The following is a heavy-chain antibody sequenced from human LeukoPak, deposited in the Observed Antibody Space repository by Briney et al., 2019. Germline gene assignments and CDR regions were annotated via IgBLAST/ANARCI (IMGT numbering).Heavy chain of an antibody. CDR3: VKVKDYGDYVHWFHP. CDR2: IYYSGST. Sequence: SETLCLTCAVSGSSISSYYWSWIRQPPGKGLEWIGYIYYSGSTNYNPSLTSRVTISLDTSQNKFSLKLSSVSAAETAVYSSVKVKDYGDYVHWFHPWRQGTMVTDSS. CDR1: GSSISSYY. D-gene: IGHD4-17*01. J-gene: IGHJ5*02. V-gene: IGHV4-59*01.